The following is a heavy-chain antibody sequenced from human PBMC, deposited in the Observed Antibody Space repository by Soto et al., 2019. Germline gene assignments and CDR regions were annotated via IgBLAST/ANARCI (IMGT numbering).Heavy chain of an antibody. J-gene: IGHJ4*02. CDR3: ATYGDSAFDY. CDR2: IIPIFGTA. V-gene: IGHV1-69*13. D-gene: IGHD4-17*01. CDR1: GGTFSSYA. Sequence: ASVKVSCKASGGTFSSYAISWVRQAPGQGLEWMGGIIPIFGTANYAQKFQGRVTITADESTSTAYMELSSLRSEDTAVYYCATYGDSAFDYWGQGTLVTVSS.